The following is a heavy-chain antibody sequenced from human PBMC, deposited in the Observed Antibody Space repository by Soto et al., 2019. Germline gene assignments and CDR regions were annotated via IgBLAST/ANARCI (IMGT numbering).Heavy chain of an antibody. V-gene: IGHV1-18*01. J-gene: IGHJ5*02. CDR2: ISTYNGNT. CDR3: ARDEYNNGRNWLNP. CDR1: GYSFSNSG. Sequence: ASVKVSCKASGYSFSNSGFSWMRQAPGQGLEWMGWISTYNGNTNYAQKFQGRLSMTRDTSTTTVFMELTTLRSDDTAVYYCARDEYNNGRNWLNPWGQGTLVTVSS. D-gene: IGHD2-8*01.